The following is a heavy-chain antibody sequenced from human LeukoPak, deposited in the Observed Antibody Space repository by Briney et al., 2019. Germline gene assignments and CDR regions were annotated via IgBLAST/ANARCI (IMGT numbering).Heavy chain of an antibody. J-gene: IGHJ6*02. Sequence: GGSLRLSCAASGFTFSSYEMNWVRQAPGKGLEWVSYISSSGSTIYYADSVKGRFTISRDNAKNSLYLQMNSLRAEDTAVYYCASAMGYGHICYYYGMDVWGQGTTVTVSS. V-gene: IGHV3-48*03. CDR3: ASAMGYGHICYYYGMDV. D-gene: IGHD4-17*01. CDR1: GFTFSSYE. CDR2: ISSSGSTI.